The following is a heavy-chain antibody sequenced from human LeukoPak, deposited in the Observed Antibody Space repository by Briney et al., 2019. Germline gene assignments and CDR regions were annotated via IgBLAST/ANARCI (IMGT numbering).Heavy chain of an antibody. V-gene: IGHV1-18*01. CDR3: ARDHGVVVPATYMDV. Sequence: GASVKVSCKASGYTFTRYGISWVRQAPGQGLEWMGWISAYNGNTNYAQKLQGRVTMTTDTSTSTAYMELRSLRSDDTAVYYCARDHGVVVPATYMDVWGRGTTVTVSS. D-gene: IGHD2-2*01. CDR1: GYTFTRYG. CDR2: ISAYNGNT. J-gene: IGHJ6*03.